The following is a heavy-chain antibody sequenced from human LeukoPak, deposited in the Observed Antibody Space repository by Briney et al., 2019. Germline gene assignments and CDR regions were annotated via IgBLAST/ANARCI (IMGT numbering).Heavy chain of an antibody. J-gene: IGHJ4*02. CDR3: ARDRGSSGWYEFDY. V-gene: IGHV3-7*01. Sequence: GGSLRISCAASGFTSSNYWMSWVRQAPGKGLEWVANIKQDGSEKYYVDSVKGRFTISRDNAKNSLYLQMNSLRAEDTAVYYCARDRGSSGWYEFDYWGQGTLVTVSA. CDR1: GFTSSNYW. D-gene: IGHD6-19*01. CDR2: IKQDGSEK.